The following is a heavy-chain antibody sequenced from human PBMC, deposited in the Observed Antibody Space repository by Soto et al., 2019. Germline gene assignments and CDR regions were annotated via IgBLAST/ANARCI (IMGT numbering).Heavy chain of an antibody. CDR1: GITFDDYT. CDR3: AKDRGYSSSWYPRYYYYGMDV. D-gene: IGHD6-13*01. V-gene: IGHV3-43*01. Sequence: GGSLRLSCVTSGITFDDYTMHWVRQAPGEGLGWVSLISWDGGSTYYADSVTGRFTISRDNSKNSLYLQMNSLRTEDTALYYCAKDRGYSSSWYPRYYYYGMDVWGQGTTVTVSS. CDR2: ISWDGGST. J-gene: IGHJ6*02.